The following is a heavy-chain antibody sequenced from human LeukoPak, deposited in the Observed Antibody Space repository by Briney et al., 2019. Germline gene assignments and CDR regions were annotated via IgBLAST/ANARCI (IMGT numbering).Heavy chain of an antibody. Sequence: SETLSLTCAVSGGSISSGGYSWSWIRQPPGKGLEWIGYIYHSGSTYYNPSLKSRVTISVDRSKNQFSLELSSVTAADTALYYCARGVSMVRGVITGYGMDVWGKGTTVTVSS. J-gene: IGHJ6*04. D-gene: IGHD3-10*01. CDR1: GGSISSGGYS. CDR3: ARGVSMVRGVITGYGMDV. CDR2: IYHSGST. V-gene: IGHV4-30-2*01.